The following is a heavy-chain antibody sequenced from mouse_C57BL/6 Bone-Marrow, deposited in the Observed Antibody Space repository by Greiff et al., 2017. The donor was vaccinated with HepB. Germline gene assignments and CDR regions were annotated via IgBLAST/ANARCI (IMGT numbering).Heavy chain of an antibody. CDR2: IYPRSGNT. D-gene: IGHD2-12*01. Sequence: VQLQQSGAELARPGASVKLSCKASGYTFTSYGISWVKQSTGQGLEWIGEIYPRSGNTYYNEKFKGKATLTADKSSSTAYMELRSLTSEDSAVYFCARAYSNDRYFDVWGTGTTVTVSS. J-gene: IGHJ1*03. CDR1: GYTFTSYG. V-gene: IGHV1-81*01. CDR3: ARAYSNDRYFDV.